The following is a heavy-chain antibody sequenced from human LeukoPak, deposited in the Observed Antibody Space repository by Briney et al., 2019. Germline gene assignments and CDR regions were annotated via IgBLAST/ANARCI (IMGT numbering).Heavy chain of an antibody. CDR3: AKPLGYCSDGSCYFPY. CDR1: GFTFNTYA. Sequence: GGSLRLSCAASGFTFNTYAMIWVRQAPGKGLEWVSVISGNGGATYYADSVKGRFTISRYNSKNTLYLQMNSLRAEDTAIYYCAKPLGYCSDGSCYFPYWGQGALVTVSS. J-gene: IGHJ4*02. D-gene: IGHD2-15*01. V-gene: IGHV3-23*01. CDR2: ISGNGGAT.